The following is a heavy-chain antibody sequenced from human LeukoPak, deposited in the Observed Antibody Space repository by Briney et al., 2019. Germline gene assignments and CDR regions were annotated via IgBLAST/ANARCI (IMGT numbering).Heavy chain of an antibody. CDR3: GGVGMILVLIPQSWCAP. D-gene: IGHD3-16*01. Sequence: SETLSLTCTVSGGSISSYYWSWIRQPPGKGLEWIGYIYYSGSTNYNPSLKSRVTISVDTSKNQSSLKLSPVTAADPAVYYCGGVGMILVLIPQSWCAPGGQGTLLTVPS. V-gene: IGHV4-59*01. CDR2: IYYSGST. CDR1: GGSISSYY. J-gene: IGHJ4*02.